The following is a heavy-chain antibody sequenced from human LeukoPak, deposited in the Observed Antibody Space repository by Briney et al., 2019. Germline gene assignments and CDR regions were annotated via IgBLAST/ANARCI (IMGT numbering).Heavy chain of an antibody. CDR1: AGTFGSDI. V-gene: IGHV1-69*02. J-gene: IGHJ4*02. Sequence: SVKVSCKASAGTFGSDIINWVRQAPGQGLEWMGRIIPRVDITNYAQKFQDRVTITADRSTSTVYMELSTLRSDDTAVYCCATARMHDYWGQGTQVTVSS. D-gene: IGHD5-24*01. CDR2: IIPRVDIT. CDR3: ATARMHDY.